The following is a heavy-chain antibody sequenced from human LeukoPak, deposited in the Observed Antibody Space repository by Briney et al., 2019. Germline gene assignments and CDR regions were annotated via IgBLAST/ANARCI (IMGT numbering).Heavy chain of an antibody. Sequence: KASETLSLTCTVSGGSISSSSYYWGWIRQPPGKGLEWIGSIYYSGSTYYNPSLKSRVTISVDTSKNQFSLELSSVTAADTAMYYCARYSGSYLYYFDYWGQGTLVTVSS. CDR3: ARYSGSYLYYFDY. CDR2: IYYSGST. V-gene: IGHV4-39*01. J-gene: IGHJ4*02. CDR1: GGSISSSSYY. D-gene: IGHD1-26*01.